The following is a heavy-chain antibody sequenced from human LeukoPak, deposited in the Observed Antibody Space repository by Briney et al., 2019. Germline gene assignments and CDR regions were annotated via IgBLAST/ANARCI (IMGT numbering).Heavy chain of an antibody. V-gene: IGHV3-53*01. Sequence: PGGSLRLSCAASGFTVNSDYMTWVRQAPGKGLEWVSVILRGGATHYADSVKGRFTISRDNSKNTLYLQVNGLRADDTAVYYCARGGVGMSYFDFWGQGTLLTVSS. CDR1: GFTVNSDY. CDR2: ILRGGAT. D-gene: IGHD2-21*01. CDR3: ARGGVGMSYFDF. J-gene: IGHJ4*02.